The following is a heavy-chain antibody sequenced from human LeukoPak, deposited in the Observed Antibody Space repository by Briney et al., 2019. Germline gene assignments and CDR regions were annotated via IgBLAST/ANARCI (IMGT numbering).Heavy chain of an antibody. CDR1: GGSFSAYY. Sequence: SETLSLTCAVYGGSFSAYYWSWIRQPPGKGLEWIGEINHSGSTNYNPSLKSRVTISVDTSKNQFSLKLSSVTAADTAVYYCARGDLGYCSGGSCYLYYFDYWGQGTLVTVSS. CDR3: ARGDLGYCSGGSCYLYYFDY. CDR2: INHSGST. V-gene: IGHV4-34*01. J-gene: IGHJ4*02. D-gene: IGHD2-15*01.